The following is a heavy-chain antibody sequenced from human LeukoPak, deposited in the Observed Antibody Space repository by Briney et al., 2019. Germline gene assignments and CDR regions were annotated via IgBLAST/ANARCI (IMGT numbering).Heavy chain of an antibody. J-gene: IGHJ4*02. CDR1: GYSISSSYY. CDR2: IYHSGNT. D-gene: IGHD4-17*01. CDR3: ARAGYGDSDFDY. Sequence: SETLSLTCTVSGYSISSSYYWGWIRQPPGKGLEWIGSIYHSGNTYYNPSLKSRVTISVDTSKNQFSLKLSSVTAADTAVYYCARAGYGDSDFDYWGQGTLVTASS. V-gene: IGHV4-38-2*02.